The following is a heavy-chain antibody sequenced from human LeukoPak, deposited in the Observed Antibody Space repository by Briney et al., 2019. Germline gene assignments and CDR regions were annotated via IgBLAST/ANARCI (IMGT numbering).Heavy chain of an antibody. Sequence: GGSLRLSCAASGFTFCSYGMHWVRQAPGKGLEWVAVISYDGSNKYYADSVKGRFTISRDNSKNTLYLQMNSLRAEDTAVYYCAKDPGRAYYYYGMDVWGQGTTVTVSS. J-gene: IGHJ6*02. CDR1: GFTFCSYG. CDR3: AKDPGRAYYYYGMDV. V-gene: IGHV3-30*18. CDR2: ISYDGSNK.